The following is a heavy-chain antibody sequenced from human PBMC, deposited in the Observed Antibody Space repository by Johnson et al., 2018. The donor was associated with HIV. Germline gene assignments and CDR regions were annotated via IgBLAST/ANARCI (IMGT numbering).Heavy chain of an antibody. CDR3: ARDLSEGELGHAFDI. CDR1: GFTFSNAW. V-gene: IGHV3-15*01. CDR2: IKSKTDGGTT. Sequence: EVQLVESGGGLVKPGGSLRLSCAASGFTFSNAWMSWVRQAPGKGLEWVGRIKSKTDGGTTDYAAPVKGRFTISRDDSKNTLYLQMNSLRAEDTAVYYCARDLSEGELGHAFDIWGQGTMVTVSS. J-gene: IGHJ3*02. D-gene: IGHD1-26*01.